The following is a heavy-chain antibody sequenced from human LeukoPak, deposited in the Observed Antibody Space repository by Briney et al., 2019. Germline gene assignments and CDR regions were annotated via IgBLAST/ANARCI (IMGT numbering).Heavy chain of an antibody. V-gene: IGHV1-69*04. CDR3: AIAQQRHCINGVCPSLTDS. D-gene: IGHD2-8*01. CDR2: IIRGLGIS. Sequence: SVKVSCKASGGTFSSYAINWVRQAPGQGLEWMGRIIRGLGISNYAQKFQGRVRITADKSTSTTYMELSSLRSEDTAVYYCAIAQQRHCINGVCPSLTDSWGQGTLVTVSS. J-gene: IGHJ4*02. CDR1: GGTFSSYA.